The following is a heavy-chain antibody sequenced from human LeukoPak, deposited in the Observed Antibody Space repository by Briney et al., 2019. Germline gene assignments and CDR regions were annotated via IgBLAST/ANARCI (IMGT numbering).Heavy chain of an antibody. Sequence: ASVKVSCKASGYSFPTYYMHWVRQGPGQGLECMGIINPNGGSTTYAQKFQGRVTMTRDTSASTVFMELSSLRSKDTAVYYCARSQLSARSFDSWSQGTLVTVSS. CDR3: ARSQLSARSFDS. V-gene: IGHV1-46*01. J-gene: IGHJ4*02. CDR1: GYSFPTYY. D-gene: IGHD1-1*01. CDR2: INPNGGST.